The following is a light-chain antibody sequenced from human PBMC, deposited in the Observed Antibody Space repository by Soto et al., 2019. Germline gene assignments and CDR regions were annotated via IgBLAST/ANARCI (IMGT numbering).Light chain of an antibody. CDR3: QQYNNWPPIT. Sequence: EIVLTPAPDTLSVSPVERATLSSGAPQCVSSNLARYQQKPGQAPRLLIYGASTRATGIPARFSGSGSGTEFTLTISSLQSEDFAVYYCQQYNNWPPITFGQGTRLEI. CDR1: QCVSSN. CDR2: GAS. J-gene: IGKJ5*01. V-gene: IGKV3-15*01.